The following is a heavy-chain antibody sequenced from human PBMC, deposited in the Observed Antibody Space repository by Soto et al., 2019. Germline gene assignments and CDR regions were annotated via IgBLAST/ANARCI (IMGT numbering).Heavy chain of an antibody. V-gene: IGHV1-24*01. CDR2: FDPEDGET. CDR1: GYTLTELS. J-gene: IGHJ3*02. Sequence: ASVKVSCKVSGYTLTELSTHWVRQAPGKGLEWMGGFDPEDGETIYAQKFQGRVTMTEDTSTDTAYMELSSLRSEDPAVYYCATRIGRITIFGVVIPAFDIWGQGTMVTVSS. D-gene: IGHD3-3*01. CDR3: ATRIGRITIFGVVIPAFDI.